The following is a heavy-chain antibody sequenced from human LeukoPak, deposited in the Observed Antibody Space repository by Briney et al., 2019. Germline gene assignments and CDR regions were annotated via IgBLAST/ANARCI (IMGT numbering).Heavy chain of an antibody. CDR3: ARGPGGRSGFHPLEDHYYYYYMDV. CDR1: GYTFTGYY. Sequence: ASVKGSCKASGYTFTGYYMHWVRQAPGQGLEWMGWIRTYNGSTNYAQKLQGRVTMTTDTSTRTAYMELRSLRSDDTAVCYCARGPGGRSGFHPLEDHYYYYYMDVWGKGTTVTVSS. D-gene: IGHD3-22*01. CDR2: IRTYNGST. J-gene: IGHJ6*03. V-gene: IGHV1-18*04.